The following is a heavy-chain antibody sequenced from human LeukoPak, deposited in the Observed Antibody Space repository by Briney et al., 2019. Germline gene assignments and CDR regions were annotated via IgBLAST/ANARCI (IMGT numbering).Heavy chain of an antibody. CDR1: GFTFSSSA. CDR2: ISGSGGST. J-gene: IGHJ4*02. V-gene: IGHV3-23*01. D-gene: IGHD2-21*02. CDR3: AKDLNPNCGGDCYNFDY. Sequence: PGGSLRLSCAASGFTFSSSAMSWVRQAPGKGLEWVSAISGSGGSTYYADSVKGRFTISRDNSKNTLYLQMNSLRAEDTAVYYCAKDLNPNCGGDCYNFDYWGQGTLVTVSS.